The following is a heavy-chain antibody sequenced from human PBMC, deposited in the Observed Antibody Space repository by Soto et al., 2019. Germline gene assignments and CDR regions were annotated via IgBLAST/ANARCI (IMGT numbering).Heavy chain of an antibody. J-gene: IGHJ6*02. CDR2: IIPILGIA. D-gene: IGHD2-2*01. CDR1: GGTFSSYT. Sequence: QVQLVQSGAEVKKPGSSVKVSCKASGGTFSSYTISWVRQAPGQGLEWMGRIIPILGIANYAQKFQGRVTITADKSTSTAYMELSSLRSEDTAVYYCARNHHCSSTSCYRPGDYYYYYGMDVWGQGTTVTVSS. CDR3: ARNHHCSSTSCYRPGDYYYYYGMDV. V-gene: IGHV1-69*02.